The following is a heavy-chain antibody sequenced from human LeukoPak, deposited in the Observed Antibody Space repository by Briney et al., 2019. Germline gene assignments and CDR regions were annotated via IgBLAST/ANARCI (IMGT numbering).Heavy chain of an antibody. CDR2: ISNDGTTK. CDR1: GFTFNMYG. CDR3: AKAAYCTSTSCHFSGYAQRPLDS. J-gene: IGHJ4*02. D-gene: IGHD2-2*01. Sequence: GGSLRLSCAASGFTFNMYGMHWVRQAPGKGLEWVAGISNDGTTKVYADSVKGRFTISRDSSKNSMYLQMNSLGAEDTAVYYCAKAAYCTSTSCHFSGYAQRPLDSWGQGTLVTVSS. V-gene: IGHV3-30*18.